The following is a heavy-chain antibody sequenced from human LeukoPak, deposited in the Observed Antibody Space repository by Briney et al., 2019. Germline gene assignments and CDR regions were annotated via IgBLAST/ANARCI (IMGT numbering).Heavy chain of an antibody. V-gene: IGHV3-11*01. J-gene: IGHJ4*02. D-gene: IGHD2-2*01. CDR1: GFTFSDYY. Sequence: GGSLRLSCAASGFTFSDYYMSWIRQAPGKGLEWVSYISSSGSTIYYADSVKGRFTISRDNAKNSLYLQMNSLRAEDTAVCYRARGLPATLLDYWGQGTLVTVSS. CDR2: ISSSGSTI. CDR3: ARGLPATLLDY.